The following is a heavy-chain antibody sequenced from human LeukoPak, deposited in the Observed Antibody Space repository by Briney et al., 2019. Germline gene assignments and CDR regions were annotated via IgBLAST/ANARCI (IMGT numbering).Heavy chain of an antibody. V-gene: IGHV3-64*01. D-gene: IGHD3-16*01. CDR1: GFTFSSYA. CDR3: ARGLGLPQTEYGMDV. J-gene: IGHJ6*02. Sequence: PGGSLRLSCAASGFTFSSYAMHWVRQAPGKGLEYVSATSSNGGSTYYANSVKGRFTISRDNSKNTLYLQMGSLRAEDMAVYYCARGLGLPQTEYGMDVWGQGTTVTVSS. CDR2: TSSNGGST.